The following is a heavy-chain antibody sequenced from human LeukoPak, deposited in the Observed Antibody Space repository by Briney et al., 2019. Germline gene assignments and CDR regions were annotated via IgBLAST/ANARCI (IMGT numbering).Heavy chain of an antibody. D-gene: IGHD1-26*01. CDR2: IYTSGST. CDR3: ARLANSGSYRCVDY. J-gene: IGHJ4*02. CDR1: GVSISSYY. Sequence: SETLSLTCTVSGVSISSYYWSWIRQPAGKGLEWIGRIYTSGSTNYNPSLKSRVTMSVDTSKNQFSLKLSSVTAADTAVYYCARLANSGSYRCVDYWGQGTLVTVSS. V-gene: IGHV4-4*07.